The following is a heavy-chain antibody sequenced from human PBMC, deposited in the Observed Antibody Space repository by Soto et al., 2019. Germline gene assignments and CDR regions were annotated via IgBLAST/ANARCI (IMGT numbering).Heavy chain of an antibody. CDR2: IIPILGTA. D-gene: IGHD4-17*01. V-gene: IGHV1-69*06. CDR1: GGTFSTYS. CDR3: ASSGGSNSWVGTNYGLDY. Sequence: QVQLVQSGAEVKKPGSSVKVSCKTSGGTFSTYSIVWARQAPGEGLQWMGGIIPILGTANYAQKFQDRVTITAEKSTDPALMEVSSLTSEDTAMHYCASSGGSNSWVGTNYGLDYWGEGTLVTVSS. J-gene: IGHJ4*02.